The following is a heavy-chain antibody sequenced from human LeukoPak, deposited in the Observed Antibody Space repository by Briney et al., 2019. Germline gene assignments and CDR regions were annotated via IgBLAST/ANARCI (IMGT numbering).Heavy chain of an antibody. V-gene: IGHV4-39*01. CDR2: IYYSGST. CDR1: GDSISSSSYY. J-gene: IGHJ4*02. CDR3: ARGRGDYGLNYFDY. Sequence: SETLSLTCTVSGDSISSSSYYWGWIRQPPGKGLEWIGSIYYSGSTYYNPSLKSRVTMSADTSKNQFSLKLSSVTAADTAVYYCARGRGDYGLNYFDYWGQGTLVTVSS. D-gene: IGHD4-17*01.